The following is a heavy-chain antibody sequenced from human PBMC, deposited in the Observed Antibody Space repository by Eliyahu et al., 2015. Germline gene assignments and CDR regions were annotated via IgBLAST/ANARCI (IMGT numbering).Heavy chain of an antibody. CDR3: VKDTMAFGDYDGFFDS. D-gene: IGHD4-17*01. J-gene: IGHJ4*03. CDR1: GFXFXDYA. V-gene: IGHV3-9*01. CDR2: ISWNSASL. Sequence: EVQLVESGGGLVQPGRSLRLXCAASGFXFXDYAMNWVRQAAGKGREGVSXISWNSASLAYADSVKGRFSISRDNAKKSLYLEIKSLRVEDTALYYCVKDTMAFGDYDGFFDSWGQGTLVTVSS.